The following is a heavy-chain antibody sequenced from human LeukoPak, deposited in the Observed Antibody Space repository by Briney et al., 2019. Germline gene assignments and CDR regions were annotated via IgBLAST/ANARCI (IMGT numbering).Heavy chain of an antibody. CDR1: VYTFTGYY. J-gene: IGHJ5*02. Sequence: ASVKVSCKASVYTFTGYYMHWVRQAPGQGLEWMGWINPNSGGTNYAQKFQGRVTMTRDTSISTAYMELSRLRSDDTAVYYCARDCPVNWNCITRWFGHWGQGTLVTVSS. D-gene: IGHD1-7*01. CDR2: INPNSGGT. CDR3: ARDCPVNWNCITRWFGH. V-gene: IGHV1-2*02.